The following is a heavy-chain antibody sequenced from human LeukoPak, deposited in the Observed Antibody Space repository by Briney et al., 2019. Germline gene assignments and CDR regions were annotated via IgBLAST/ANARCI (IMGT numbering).Heavy chain of an antibody. Sequence: SETLSLTCTVSGGSISTYYWSWIRQPPGKGLEWIGYIYYSGSTSYNPSLKSRVTISVDTSKNRFSLKLSSVTAADTAVYYCARRSPHRPYYYYYYMDVWGKGTTVTISS. J-gene: IGHJ6*03. D-gene: IGHD2-21*01. CDR1: GGSISTYY. V-gene: IGHV4-59*12. CDR2: IYYSGST. CDR3: ARRSPHRPYYYYYYMDV.